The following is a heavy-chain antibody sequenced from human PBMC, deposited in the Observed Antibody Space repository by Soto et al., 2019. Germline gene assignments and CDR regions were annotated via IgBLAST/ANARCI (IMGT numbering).Heavy chain of an antibody. CDR1: GGSISTGTYY. V-gene: IGHV4-30-4*08. D-gene: IGHD6-6*01. CDR2: TYYNGST. J-gene: IGHJ4*02. Sequence: TSETRSLTCTVSGGSISTGTYYWSWIRQHPGKGLEWIGYTYYNGSTYYNPSLKSRISVSVDTSKNQFSLKLTSVTAADTAVYCCARDLRVAARRLGLFDYWGQGTLVTVSS. CDR3: ARDLRVAARRLGLFDY.